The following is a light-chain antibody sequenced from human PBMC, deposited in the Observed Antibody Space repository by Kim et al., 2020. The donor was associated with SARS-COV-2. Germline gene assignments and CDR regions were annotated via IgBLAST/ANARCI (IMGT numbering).Light chain of an antibody. Sequence: QSVTISCTGTRSDVGGYNYVSWYQQHPGKAPKLMIYDVSKRPSGVPDRFSGSKSGNTASLTISGLQAEDEADYYCCSYAGSYTLAVFGTGTKVTVL. CDR2: DVS. CDR3: CSYAGSYTLAV. J-gene: IGLJ1*01. V-gene: IGLV2-11*01. CDR1: RSDVGGYNY.